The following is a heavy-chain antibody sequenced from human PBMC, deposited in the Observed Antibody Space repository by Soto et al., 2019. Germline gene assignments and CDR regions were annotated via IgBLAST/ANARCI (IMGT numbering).Heavy chain of an antibody. J-gene: IGHJ6*02. CDR2: FLPVFGTT. Sequence: QVQLVQSGAEVKKPGSSVKVSCKASGDTSSNYGVSWVRQAPGQGLEWMGGFLPVFGTTTYARNFQGRITITADKSTSTVYMELTSLRSDDTATYYCARDPDEVVGTDYHYYGMDVWDQGATVTVSS. V-gene: IGHV1-69*06. CDR1: GDTSSNYG. CDR3: ARDPDEVVGTDYHYYGMDV. D-gene: IGHD1-26*01.